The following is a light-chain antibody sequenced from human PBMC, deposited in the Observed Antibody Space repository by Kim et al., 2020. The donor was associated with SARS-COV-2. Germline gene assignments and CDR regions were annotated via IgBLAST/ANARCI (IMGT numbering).Light chain of an antibody. CDR3: QTWGTDTWV. J-gene: IGLJ3*02. Sequence: QFVLTQSPSASASLGPSVKLTCTLSSGHSSYAIAWHQQQPEKGPRYLMKLNSDGSHSKGDGIPDRFSGSSSGAERYLTISSLQSEDEADYYCQTWGTDTWVFGGGTQLTVL. V-gene: IGLV4-69*01. CDR1: SGHSSYA. CDR2: LNSDGSH.